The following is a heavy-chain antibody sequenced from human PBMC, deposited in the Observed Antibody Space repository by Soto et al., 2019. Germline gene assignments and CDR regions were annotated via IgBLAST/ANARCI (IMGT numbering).Heavy chain of an antibody. CDR2: ISGTGGGT. Sequence: EVHLLESGGGLVQPGGSLRLSCAASGFTFSNYAMTWVRQAPGKVLEWVSVISGTGGGTNNADSAKGRFTTSRDNSKNTLYLQMNSLRAEDTAVYYCAKRAFYGSGIPNYYGMDVWGQGTAVTVSS. CDR3: AKRAFYGSGIPNYYGMDV. CDR1: GFTFSNYA. V-gene: IGHV3-23*01. D-gene: IGHD3-10*01. J-gene: IGHJ6*02.